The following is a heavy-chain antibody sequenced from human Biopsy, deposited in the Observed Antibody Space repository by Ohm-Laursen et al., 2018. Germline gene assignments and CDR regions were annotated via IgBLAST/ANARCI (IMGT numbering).Heavy chain of an antibody. J-gene: IGHJ4*02. CDR1: GFTFGDYY. D-gene: IGHD3-10*01. V-gene: IGHV3-11*01. CDR3: ATDGAGSYNEN. CDR2: ISGSGVTK. Sequence: GSLRLSCAASGFTFGDYYMSWIRQAPGKGLEWLSYISGSGVTKMYADSVKGRFTVSRDKAKNSLYLEMNNLTVEDTAVYYCATDGAGSYNENWGQGTLVSVSS.